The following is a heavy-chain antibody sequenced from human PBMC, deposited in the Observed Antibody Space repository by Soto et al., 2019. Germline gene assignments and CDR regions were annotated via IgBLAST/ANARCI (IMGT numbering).Heavy chain of an antibody. CDR1: GGSISSYY. D-gene: IGHD3-10*01. V-gene: IGHV4-59*01. Sequence: SEILSLTCTVSGGSISSYYWSWIRQPPGKGLEWIGYIYYSGSTNYNPSLKSRVTISVDTSKNQFSLKLSSVTAADTAVYYCARDRHGITMVRGVRYYYYGMDVWGQGTTVTVSS. CDR3: ARDRHGITMVRGVRYYYYGMDV. CDR2: IYYSGST. J-gene: IGHJ6*02.